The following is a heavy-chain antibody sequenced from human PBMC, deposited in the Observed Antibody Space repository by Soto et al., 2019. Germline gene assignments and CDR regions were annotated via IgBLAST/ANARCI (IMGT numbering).Heavy chain of an antibody. D-gene: IGHD3-10*01. CDR3: TTDLGVGFGELYNAFDI. Sequence: PSETLSLTYAVYGGSFSGYFWSWVRQAPGKGLEWVGRIKSKTDGGTTDYAAPVKGRFTISRDDSKNTLYLQMNSLKTEDTAVYYCTTDLGVGFGELYNAFDIWGQGTMVTVSS. CDR2: IKSKTDGGTT. V-gene: IGHV3-15*01. CDR1: GGSFSGYF. J-gene: IGHJ3*02.